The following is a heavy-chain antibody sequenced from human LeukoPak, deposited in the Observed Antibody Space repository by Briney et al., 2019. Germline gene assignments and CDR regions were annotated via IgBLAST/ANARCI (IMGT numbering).Heavy chain of an antibody. CDR3: ARIKTTVTSSGFYYYYGMDV. J-gene: IGHJ6*02. D-gene: IGHD4-17*01. V-gene: IGHV4-34*01. Sequence: SETLSLTCAVYGGSFSGYYWSWIRQPPGKGLEWIGEINHSGSTNYNPSLKSRVTISVDTSKNQFSLKLSSVTAADTAVYYCARIKTTVTSSGFYYYYGMDVWGQGATVTVSS. CDR1: GGSFSGYY. CDR2: INHSGST.